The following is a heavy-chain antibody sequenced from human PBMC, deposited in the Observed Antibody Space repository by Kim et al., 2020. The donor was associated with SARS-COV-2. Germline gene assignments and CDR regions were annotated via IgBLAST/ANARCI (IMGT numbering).Heavy chain of an antibody. V-gene: IGHV3-30*04. CDR3: ARGAYGSGSYWNWFDP. Sequence: GGSLRLSCAASGFTFSSYAMHWVRQAPGKGLEWVAVISYDGSNKYYADSVKGRFTISRDNSKNTLYLQMNSLRAEDTAVYYCARGAYGSGSYWNWFDPWGQGTLVTVSS. CDR1: GFTFSSYA. CDR2: ISYDGSNK. J-gene: IGHJ5*02. D-gene: IGHD3-10*01.